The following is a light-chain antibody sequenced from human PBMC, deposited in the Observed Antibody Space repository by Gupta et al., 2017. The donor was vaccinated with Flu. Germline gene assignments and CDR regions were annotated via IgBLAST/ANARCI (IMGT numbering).Light chain of an antibody. Sequence: DIQMTQSPSTLSASVGDRVTITCRASQSISTWLAWYRQTPGKAPKLLIYRASTLESGVPPRFSGSGSRTEFTLTISTLQPDDFATYYCQHYDNFLLTFGGGTKVEIK. CDR1: QSISTW. CDR3: QHYDNFLLT. J-gene: IGKJ4*01. CDR2: RAS. V-gene: IGKV1-5*03.